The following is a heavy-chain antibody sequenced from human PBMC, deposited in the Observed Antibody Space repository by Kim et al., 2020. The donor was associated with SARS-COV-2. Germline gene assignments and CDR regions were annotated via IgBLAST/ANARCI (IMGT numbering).Heavy chain of an antibody. CDR1: GFTFDDYA. Sequence: SLRLSCAASGFTFDDYAMHWVRQAPGKGLEWVSGISWNSGTIGYADSVRGRFTISRDNAKNSLYLQMDSLRAEDTALYYCAKDMRFGEFTAFDPWGQGTLVTVSS. V-gene: IGHV3-9*01. CDR3: AKDMRFGEFTAFDP. CDR2: ISWNSGTI. D-gene: IGHD3-10*01. J-gene: IGHJ5*02.